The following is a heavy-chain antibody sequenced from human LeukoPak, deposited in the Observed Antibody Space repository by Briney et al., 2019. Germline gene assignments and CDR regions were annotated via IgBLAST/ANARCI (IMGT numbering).Heavy chain of an antibody. V-gene: IGHV3-11*04. Sequence: GSLRLSCAAPGFTFSDYYMSWIRQAPGEGLEWVSYICSSGSTIYYADSVKGRFTLSRDNAKNSLYLQMKSLRAEDTAVYYCARDNRLDYDYVWGSYRLCYWGQGTLVTVSS. CDR2: ICSSGSTI. J-gene: IGHJ4*02. CDR1: GFTFSDYY. D-gene: IGHD3-16*02. CDR3: ARDNRLDYDYVWGSYRLCY.